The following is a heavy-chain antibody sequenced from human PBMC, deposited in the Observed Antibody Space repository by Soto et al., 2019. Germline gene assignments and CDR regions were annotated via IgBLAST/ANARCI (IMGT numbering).Heavy chain of an antibody. J-gene: IGHJ3*01. D-gene: IGHD3-10*01. V-gene: IGHV6-1*01. CDR1: GDSVSSDITS. CDR2: TYYRSKWFH. Sequence: QGQLQQSGPGLMKPSQTLSLTCAISGDSVSSDITSWNWIRQSPSRGLEWLGRTYYRSKWFHDYQASVKSRITINPDTSKNQFSLELNSVTPEDTAVYYCARGNALDVWGQGTVVTVSS. CDR3: ARGNALDV.